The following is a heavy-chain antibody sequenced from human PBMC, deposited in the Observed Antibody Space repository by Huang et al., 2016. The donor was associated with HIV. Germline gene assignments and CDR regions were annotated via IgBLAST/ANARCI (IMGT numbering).Heavy chain of an antibody. CDR3: ARSLMGEDPFDI. D-gene: IGHD3-16*01. CDR2: VNHRGSA. J-gene: IGHJ3*02. Sequence: QVRLHQWGTGLVRPSETLSLTCAVYGGPLSGHYWSWVRLPPGGSLEWLGEVNHRGSANYNQPLKSRLSMSIDTSKKQFSLKLGSVTAADTALYYCARSLMGEDPFDIWGQGTLVTVSS. V-gene: IGHV4-34*01. CDR1: GGPLSGHY.